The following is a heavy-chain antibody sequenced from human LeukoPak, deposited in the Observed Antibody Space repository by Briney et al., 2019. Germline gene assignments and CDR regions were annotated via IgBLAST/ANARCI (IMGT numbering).Heavy chain of an antibody. V-gene: IGHV4-31*03. Sequence: PSQTLSLTCTVSGGSISSGGYYWSWIRQHPGKGLEWIGYIYYSGSTYYNPSLKSRVTISVDTSKNQFSLKLSSVTAADTAVYYCARELVGYCSSTSCYQWFDPWGQGTLVTVSS. CDR1: GGSISSGGYY. D-gene: IGHD2-2*01. CDR2: IYYSGST. J-gene: IGHJ5*02. CDR3: ARELVGYCSSTSCYQWFDP.